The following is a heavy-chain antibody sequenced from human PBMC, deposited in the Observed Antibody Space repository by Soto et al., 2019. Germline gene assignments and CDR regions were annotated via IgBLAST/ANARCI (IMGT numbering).Heavy chain of an antibody. CDR3: ARGFAGSGSYFRRYYFDY. V-gene: IGHV4-34*01. CDR1: GGSFSGYY. D-gene: IGHD3-10*01. J-gene: IGHJ4*02. Sequence: SETLSLTCAVYGGSFSGYYWSWIRQPPGKGLEWIGEINHSGSTNYNPSLKSRVTISVDTSKNQFSLKLSSVTAADTAVYYCARGFAGSGSYFRRYYFDYWGQGTLVTVSS. CDR2: INHSGST.